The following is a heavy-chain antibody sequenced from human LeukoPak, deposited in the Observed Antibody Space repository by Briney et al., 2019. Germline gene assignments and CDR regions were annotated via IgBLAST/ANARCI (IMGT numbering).Heavy chain of an antibody. CDR2: IYYSGST. CDR3: ARDFRLSAISSSAFDF. Sequence: SETLSLTCTVSGGSISSYYWSWIRQPPGKGLEWIGYIYYSGSTNYNPSLKSRVTISIDTSKNQFSLRLSSVTAADTAVYYCARDFRLSAISSSAFDFWGQGTMVTVSS. J-gene: IGHJ3*01. V-gene: IGHV4-59*01. CDR1: GGSISSYY. D-gene: IGHD2/OR15-2a*01.